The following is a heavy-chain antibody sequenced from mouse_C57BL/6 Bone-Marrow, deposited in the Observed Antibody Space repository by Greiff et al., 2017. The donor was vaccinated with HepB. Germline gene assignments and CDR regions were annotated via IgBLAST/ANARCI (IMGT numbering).Heavy chain of an antibody. CDR3: ARYDYGSSFDY. D-gene: IGHD1-1*01. Sequence: QVQLQQPGAELVMPGASVKLSCKASGYTFTSYWMHWVKQRPGQGLEWIREIDPSDSYTNYNQKFKGKSTLTVDKSSSTAYMQLSSLTSEDSAVYYCARYDYGSSFDYWGQGTTLTVSS. CDR2: IDPSDSYT. CDR1: GYTFTSYW. V-gene: IGHV1-69*01. J-gene: IGHJ2*01.